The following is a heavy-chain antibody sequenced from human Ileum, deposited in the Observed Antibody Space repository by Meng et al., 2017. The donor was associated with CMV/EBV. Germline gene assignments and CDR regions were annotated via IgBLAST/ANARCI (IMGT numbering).Heavy chain of an antibody. Sequence: ASGVPFSDRAMNWVRQAPGKGLEWLSVISSGSAAIYYAESVKGRFTISRDNSNDILYLQMNSLRAEDTAVYYCAKAFYGSTSSFFDLWGQGTLVTVSS. V-gene: IGHV3-23*01. J-gene: IGHJ4*02. CDR3: AKAFYGSTSSFFDL. CDR2: ISSGSAAI. D-gene: IGHD2-2*01. CDR1: GVPFSDRA.